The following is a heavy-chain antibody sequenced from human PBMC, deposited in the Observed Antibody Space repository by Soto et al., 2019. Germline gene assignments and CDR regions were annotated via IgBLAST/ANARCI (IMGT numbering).Heavy chain of an antibody. CDR1: GYTFTSYG. CDR3: ARDGVDTATGYYYGMDV. Sequence: QVQQVQSGAEVKKPGASVKVSCKASGYTFTSYGISWVRQAPGQGLEWMGCISAYNGNTNYAQKLQGRVTMTTDTSTSTAYMELRSLRSDDTAVYYCARDGVDTATGYYYGMDVWGQGTTVTVSS. J-gene: IGHJ6*02. V-gene: IGHV1-18*01. D-gene: IGHD5-18*01. CDR2: ISAYNGNT.